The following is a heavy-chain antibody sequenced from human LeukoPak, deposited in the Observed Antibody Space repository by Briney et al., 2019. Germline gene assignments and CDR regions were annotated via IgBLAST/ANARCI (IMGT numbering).Heavy chain of an antibody. Sequence: GGSLRLSCAASGFTFSSYSMNWVRQAPGKGLEWVSSISSSSSYTYYADSVKGRFTISRDNAKNSLYLQMNSLRAEDTAVYYCARGAHNWFDPWGQGTLVTVSS. J-gene: IGHJ5*02. CDR2: ISSSSSYT. CDR1: GFTFSSYS. V-gene: IGHV3-21*01. CDR3: ARGAHNWFDP.